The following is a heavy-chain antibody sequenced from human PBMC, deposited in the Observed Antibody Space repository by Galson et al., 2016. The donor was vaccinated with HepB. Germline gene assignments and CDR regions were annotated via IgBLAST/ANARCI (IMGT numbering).Heavy chain of an antibody. CDR1: GFTFSTYG. J-gene: IGHJ5*02. V-gene: IGHV3-30*18. CDR3: AKGSYSSGSAVNWFDP. Sequence: SLRLSCAASGFTFSTYGMHWVRQAPGKGLEWVAVISYDGSHDYYADSVKGRFTISRDNSKNTLYLQMNSLRVEDTALYYCAKGSYSSGSAVNWFDPWGQGTLVTVSS. CDR2: ISYDGSHD. D-gene: IGHD6-19*01.